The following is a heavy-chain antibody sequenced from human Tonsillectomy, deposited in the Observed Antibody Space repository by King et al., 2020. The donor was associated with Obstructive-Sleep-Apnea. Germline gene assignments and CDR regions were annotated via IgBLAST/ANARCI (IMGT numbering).Heavy chain of an antibody. CDR1: GFTFSDSY. Sequence: VQLVESGGGLVKPGGSLRLSCAASGFTFSDSYMTWIRQAPGKGLEWVSFISRSGSSIKYADSVKGRFTISRDNAKNSVYLQFNSLRANDTAVYYCARDRSVAGTGADIWGQGTLVTVSS. J-gene: IGHJ4*02. D-gene: IGHD1-1*01. CDR3: ARDRSVAGTGADI. V-gene: IGHV3-11*01. CDR2: ISRSGSSI.